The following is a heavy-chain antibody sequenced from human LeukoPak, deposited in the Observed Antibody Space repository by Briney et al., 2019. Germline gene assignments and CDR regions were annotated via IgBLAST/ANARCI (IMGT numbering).Heavy chain of an antibody. Sequence: SVKVSCTASGGTFSSYAISWVRQAPGQGLEWMGGIIPIFGTANYAQKFQGRVTITADKSTSTAYMELSSLRSEDTAVYYCARDLSGSYYNVAWFDPWGQGTLVTVSS. CDR3: ARDLSGSYYNVAWFDP. CDR2: IIPIFGTA. D-gene: IGHD3-10*01. V-gene: IGHV1-69*06. CDR1: GGTFSSYA. J-gene: IGHJ5*02.